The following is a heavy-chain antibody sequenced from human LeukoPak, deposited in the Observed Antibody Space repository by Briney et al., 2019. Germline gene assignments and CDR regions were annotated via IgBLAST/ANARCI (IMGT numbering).Heavy chain of an antibody. CDR3: TRYPTISGHYYFDY. CDR1: GYTFTSYG. Sequence: GASVKVSCKASGYTFTSYGISWVRQAPGQGFEWLGWINTYNGDAKYPLNIQGRVSLTTDTFTSTAYMELWSLRPDDTAVYYCTRYPTISGHYYFDYWGQGTLVTASS. J-gene: IGHJ4*02. D-gene: IGHD2/OR15-2a*01. CDR2: INTYNGDA. V-gene: IGHV1-18*01.